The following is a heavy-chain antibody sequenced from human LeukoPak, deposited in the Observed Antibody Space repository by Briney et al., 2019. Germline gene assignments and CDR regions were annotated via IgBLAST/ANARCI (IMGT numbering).Heavy chain of an antibody. J-gene: IGHJ4*02. D-gene: IGHD1-26*01. V-gene: IGHV4-38-2*02. CDR2: IYHSGST. CDR3: ARLAGATPFDY. CDR1: GYSISSGYY. Sequence: SETLSFTCTVSGYSISSGYYWGWIRQPPGKGLEWIGSIYHSGSTYYNPSLKSRVTISVDTSKNQFSLKLSSVTAADTAVYYCARLAGATPFDYWGQGTLVTVSS.